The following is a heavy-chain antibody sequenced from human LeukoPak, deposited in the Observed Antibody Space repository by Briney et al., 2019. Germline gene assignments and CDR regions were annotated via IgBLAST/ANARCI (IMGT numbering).Heavy chain of an antibody. CDR3: ARDQRGYSYGTNIDY. J-gene: IGHJ4*02. CDR1: GYTFTSYG. V-gene: IGHV1-18*01. Sequence: ASVKVSCKASGYTFTSYGISWVRQAPGQGLEWMGWISAYNGNTNYAQKLQGRVTMTTDTSTSTAYTELRSLRSDDTAVYYCARDQRGYSYGTNIDYWGQGTLVTVSS. D-gene: IGHD5-18*01. CDR2: ISAYNGNT.